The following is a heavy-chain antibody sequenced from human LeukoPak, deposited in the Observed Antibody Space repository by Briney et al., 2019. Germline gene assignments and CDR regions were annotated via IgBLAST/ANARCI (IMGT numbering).Heavy chain of an antibody. CDR2: IYYSGST. V-gene: IGHV4-59*01. D-gene: IGHD2-15*01. CDR1: GGSISSYY. CDR3: ARGRSGPLSAFDY. J-gene: IGHJ4*02. Sequence: SETLSLTCTVSGGSISSYYWSWIRQPPGKGLEWIGYIYYSGSTNYNPSLKSRVTISVDTSKNQFSLKLSSVAAADTAVSYCARGRSGPLSAFDYWGQGTLVTVSS.